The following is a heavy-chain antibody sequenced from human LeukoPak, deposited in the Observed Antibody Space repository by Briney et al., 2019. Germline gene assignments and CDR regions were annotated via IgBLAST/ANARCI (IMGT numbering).Heavy chain of an antibody. J-gene: IGHJ4*02. V-gene: IGHV5-51*01. D-gene: IGHD6-19*01. Sequence: GESLKISCKGSGYSFTTYWIGWVRQMPGKGLEWMGIIYPGDSDTRYSPSFQGQVTISADKSISTAHLQWSSLRASDTAMYYCASSLVVAGSSVSGFDYWGQGTLVTVSS. CDR3: ASSLVVAGSSVSGFDY. CDR1: GYSFTTYW. CDR2: IYPGDSDT.